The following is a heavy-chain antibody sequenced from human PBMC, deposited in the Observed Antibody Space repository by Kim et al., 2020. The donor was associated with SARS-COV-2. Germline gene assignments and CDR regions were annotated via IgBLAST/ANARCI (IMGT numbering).Heavy chain of an antibody. D-gene: IGHD3-22*01. V-gene: IGHV3-48*02. CDR2: ISSSSSTI. CDR1: GFTFSSYS. Sequence: GGSLRLSCAASGFTFSSYSMNWVRQAPGKGLEWVSYISSSSSTIYYADSVKGRFTISRDNAKNSLYLQMNSLRDEDTAVYYCASFKYYYDSSGYYLDYWGQGTLVTVSS. CDR3: ASFKYYYDSSGYYLDY. J-gene: IGHJ4*02.